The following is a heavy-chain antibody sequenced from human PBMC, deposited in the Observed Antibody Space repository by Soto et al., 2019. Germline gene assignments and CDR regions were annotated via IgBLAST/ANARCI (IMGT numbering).Heavy chain of an antibody. CDR3: AREGSGSYSFDY. D-gene: IGHD1-26*01. V-gene: IGHV1-69*13. CDR2: IIPIFGTA. J-gene: IGHJ4*02. Sequence: GASVKVSCKASGGTFSSYAISWVRQAPGQGLEWMGGIIPIFGTANYAQKFQGRVTITADESTSTAYMELSSLRSEDTAVYYCAREGSGSYSFDYWGQGXLVTVHS. CDR1: GGTFSSYA.